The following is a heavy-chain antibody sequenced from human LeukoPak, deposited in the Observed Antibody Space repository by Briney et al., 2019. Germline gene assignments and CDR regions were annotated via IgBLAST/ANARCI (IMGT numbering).Heavy chain of an antibody. Sequence: SETLSLTCTVSGYSISSDYYWGWIRQPPGKGLEWIGSIYHSGSTYYNPSLKSRVTISVDTSKNQFSLKLSSVTAADTAVYYCARVGTAMESLGSIFYYYYYMDVWGKGTTVTVSS. CDR2: IYHSGST. CDR3: ARVGTAMESLGSIFYYYYYMDV. D-gene: IGHD5-18*01. J-gene: IGHJ6*03. V-gene: IGHV4-38-2*02. CDR1: GYSISSDYY.